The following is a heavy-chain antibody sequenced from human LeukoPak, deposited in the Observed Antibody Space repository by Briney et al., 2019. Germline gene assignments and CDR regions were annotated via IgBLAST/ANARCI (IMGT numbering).Heavy chain of an antibody. Sequence: ASVKVSCKASGYSFTSSYIHWVRQAPGQGLEWVGIINPSDGSTSYAQKFQGRVITTGDTSTNTVYMELRSLSSEDTAVYYCGRVGWAPKPQWDGFDIWGQGTMVTVSS. J-gene: IGHJ3*02. V-gene: IGHV1-46*01. CDR1: GYSFTSSY. D-gene: IGHD1-14*01. CDR2: INPSDGST. CDR3: GRVGWAPKPQWDGFDI.